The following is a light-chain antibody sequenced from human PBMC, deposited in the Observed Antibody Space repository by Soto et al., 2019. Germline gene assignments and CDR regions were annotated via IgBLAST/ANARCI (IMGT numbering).Light chain of an antibody. CDR1: SSNIGRNT. CDR3: AAWDDSLSGPV. Sequence: QSVLTQPPSASGTPGQRVTISCSGSSSNIGRNTVNWYQQFPGTAPKLLIYGKNQRPSGVPDRFSGSKSGTSASLAISGLQSEDEADYYCAAWDDSLSGPVFGGGTKVTVL. V-gene: IGLV1-44*01. J-gene: IGLJ3*02. CDR2: GKN.